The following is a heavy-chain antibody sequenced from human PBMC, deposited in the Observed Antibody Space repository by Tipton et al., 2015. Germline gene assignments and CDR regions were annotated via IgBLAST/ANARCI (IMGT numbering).Heavy chain of an antibody. V-gene: IGHV4-61*01. Sequence: TLSLTCSVSGGSVTSNNYFWSWIRHPPAKELEWIGYIFHSGSTSYNPSLRSRVFISIDTSKNQFSLKLNSGTAADTAVYYCARGGAGYYYDSVGYLSWGQVTLVTFSS. D-gene: IGHD3-22*01. CDR2: IFHSGST. CDR3: ARGGAGYYYDSVGYLS. CDR1: GGSVTSNNYF. J-gene: IGHJ5*02.